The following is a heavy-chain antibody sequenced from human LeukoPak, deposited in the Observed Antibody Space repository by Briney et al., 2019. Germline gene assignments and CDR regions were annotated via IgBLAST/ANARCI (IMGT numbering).Heavy chain of an antibody. CDR2: ISTTSKTI. J-gene: IGHJ4*02. V-gene: IGHV3-11*01. CDR1: GFSFPDYY. D-gene: IGHD3-22*01. Sequence: GGSLRLSCAASGFSFPDYYMTWIRQTPGQGLEWISYISTTSKTIYYAESVKGRFSISRDNVKNSVYLQMDSLRADDTAVCFCARGALLTRDSGYPVFAYWGQGSQVTVSS. CDR3: ARGALLTRDSGYPVFAY.